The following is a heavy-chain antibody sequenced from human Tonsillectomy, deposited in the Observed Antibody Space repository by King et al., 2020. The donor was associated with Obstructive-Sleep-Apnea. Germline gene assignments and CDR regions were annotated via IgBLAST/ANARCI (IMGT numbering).Heavy chain of an antibody. J-gene: IGHJ4*02. CDR1: GYAFSSYD. CDR2: MNPNSGNT. V-gene: IGHV1-8*01. D-gene: IGHD2-15*01. Sequence: VQLVESGAEVKKPGASVKVSCKASGYAFSSYDINWVRQATGQGLEWMGWMNPNSGNTGYAQKFQGRVTITRNTSISTAYMGLSSLRSEDTAVYYCEKRRGAGSCDYWGQGTLVTVSS. CDR3: EKRRGAGSCDY.